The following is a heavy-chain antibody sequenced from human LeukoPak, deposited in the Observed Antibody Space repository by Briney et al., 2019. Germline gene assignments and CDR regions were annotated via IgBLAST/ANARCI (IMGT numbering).Heavy chain of an antibody. V-gene: IGHV7-4-1*02. J-gene: IGHJ5*02. CDR3: ARSVAGTRNWFDP. CDR1: GYTFTNYA. CDR2: INTNTGNP. D-gene: IGHD6-19*01. Sequence: ASVKVSCKASGYTFTNYAMNWVRQAPGQGLEWMGWINTNTGNPTYAQGFTGRFVFSLDTSVSTAYLQISSLKAEDTAMYYCARSVAGTRNWFDPWGQGTLVTVSS.